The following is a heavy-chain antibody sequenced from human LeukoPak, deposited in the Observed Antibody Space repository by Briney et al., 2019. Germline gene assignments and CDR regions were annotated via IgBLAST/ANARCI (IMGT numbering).Heavy chain of an antibody. CDR3: ARDRQLPGLGYYGMDV. Sequence: ASVKVSCKASGYTFTSYGISWVRQAPGQGLEWMGWISAYNGNTNYAQKLQGRVTMTTDTSTSTAYMELRSLRSDDTAVYYCARDRQLPGLGYYGMDVWGQGTTVTVSS. J-gene: IGHJ6*02. CDR2: ISAYNGNT. CDR1: GYTFTSYG. D-gene: IGHD6-6*01. V-gene: IGHV1-18*01.